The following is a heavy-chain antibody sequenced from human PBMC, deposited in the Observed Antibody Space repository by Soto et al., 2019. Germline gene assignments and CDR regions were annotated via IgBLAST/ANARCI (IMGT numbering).Heavy chain of an antibody. D-gene: IGHD1-7*01. CDR1: GFTLSSFA. CDR3: VNNWNYGSGGY. CDR2: ISGTGDTT. J-gene: IGHJ4*02. V-gene: IGHV3-23*01. Sequence: PGGSLRLSCAASGFTLSSFAMTWVRQAPGKGLEWVSTISGTGDTTDYADSVKGRFTISRDNSKNTLFLQMNSLRVEDTAVYYCVNNWNYGSGGYWGQGTQVTVSS.